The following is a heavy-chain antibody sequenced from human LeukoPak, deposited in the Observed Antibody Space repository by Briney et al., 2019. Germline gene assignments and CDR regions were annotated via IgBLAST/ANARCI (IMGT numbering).Heavy chain of an antibody. CDR2: INSDSGGT. V-gene: IGHV1-2*02. Sequence: ASVKVSCKASGYTFTGHYMHWVRQAPGQGLEWMGWINSDSGGTKYAQKFQGSVIMTRFTSISTAYMELSRLKADDTAVYFCSRGRVHSWSDALDIWGQGTTVTVSS. CDR1: GYTFTGHY. J-gene: IGHJ3*02. CDR3: SRGRVHSWSDALDI. D-gene: IGHD1-1*01.